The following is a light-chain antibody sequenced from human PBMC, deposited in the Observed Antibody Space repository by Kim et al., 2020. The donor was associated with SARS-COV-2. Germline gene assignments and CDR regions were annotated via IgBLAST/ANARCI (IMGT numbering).Light chain of an antibody. CDR1: QINSMG. Sequence: SPRPADVGDSVTSTCRASQINSMGLAWYQQKPGKAPKLLISKASSLQSGVPSRFSGSGSGTEFTLTISSLQPDYFGTYYCQQYDNYFGQGTKLEI. V-gene: IGKV1-5*03. CDR3: QQYDNY. CDR2: KAS. J-gene: IGKJ2*01.